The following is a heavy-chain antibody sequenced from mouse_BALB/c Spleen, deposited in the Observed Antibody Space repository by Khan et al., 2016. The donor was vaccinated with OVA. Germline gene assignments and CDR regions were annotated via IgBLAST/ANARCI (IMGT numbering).Heavy chain of an antibody. Sequence: DLVKPGASVKLSCKASGYTFTSYWINWIKQRPGQGLEWIGHISPGSGRPYYNEKFTVKATLTVDTSSTTAYIQLSSLSSEDSAVYSGARSNYYGSGLYAMDYWGQGTSVTVSS. V-gene: IGHV1S41*01. CDR2: ISPGSGRP. J-gene: IGHJ4*01. CDR1: GYTFTSYW. D-gene: IGHD1-1*01. CDR3: ARSNYYGSGLYAMDY.